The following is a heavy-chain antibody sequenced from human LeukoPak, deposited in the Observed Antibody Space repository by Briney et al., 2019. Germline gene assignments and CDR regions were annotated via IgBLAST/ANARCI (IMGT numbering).Heavy chain of an antibody. CDR2: KYYSAKWYN. CDR1: GVSFSSNSTA. Sequence: QTLRLTCATSGVSFSSNSTAWDWNGQGPWIDLEGLIRKYYSAKWYNDYAVSVTSRITINPDTSKNQFSLQLNSVTPEDTAVYYCERGLSVGSKPDLGFDYWGQGTLVTVSS. D-gene: IGHD1-26*01. CDR3: ERGLSVGSKPDLGFDY. V-gene: IGHV6-1*01. J-gene: IGHJ4*02.